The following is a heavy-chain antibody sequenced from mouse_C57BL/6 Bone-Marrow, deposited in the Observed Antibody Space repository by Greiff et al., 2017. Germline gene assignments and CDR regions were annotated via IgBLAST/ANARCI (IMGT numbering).Heavy chain of an antibody. D-gene: IGHD1-1*01. J-gene: IGHJ1*03. CDR2: IYPRSGNT. Sequence: VQLQQSGAELARPGASVKLSCKASGYTFTSYGISWVKQRTGQGLEWIGEIYPRSGNTYYNEKFKGKATLTADKSSSTAYMELRSLTSEDSAVYFCARDGSGPYWYFDVWGTGTTVTVSS. V-gene: IGHV1-81*01. CDR1: GYTFTSYG. CDR3: ARDGSGPYWYFDV.